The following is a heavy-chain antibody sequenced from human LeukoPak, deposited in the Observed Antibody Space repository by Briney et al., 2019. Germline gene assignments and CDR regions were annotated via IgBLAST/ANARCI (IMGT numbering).Heavy chain of an antibody. CDR3: EKDGGYYYASSGYWY. V-gene: IGHV3-30*02. CDR1: GFTFSSYG. D-gene: IGHD3-22*01. Sequence: PGGSLRLSCAASGFTFSSYGRHWVRQAPGKGLEWVAFIRYDGSNKYYADSLKGRFTISRDNSKNTLYLQLNSLRDEDTDVYYCEKDGGYYYASSGYWYWGQGTLVTVSS. J-gene: IGHJ4*02. CDR2: IRYDGSNK.